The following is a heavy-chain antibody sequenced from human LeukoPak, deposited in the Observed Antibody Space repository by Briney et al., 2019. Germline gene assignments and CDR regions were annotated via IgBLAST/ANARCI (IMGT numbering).Heavy chain of an antibody. CDR3: ARALITMVRGVISWFDP. CDR2: IIPILGIA. CDR1: GGTFSSYA. J-gene: IGHJ5*02. Sequence: ASVKVSCKASGGTFSSYAISWVRQAPGQGLEWMGRIIPILGIANYAQKFQGRVTITADKSTSTAYMELRSLRSDDTAVYYCARALITMVRGVISWFDPWGQGTLVTVSS. V-gene: IGHV1-69*04. D-gene: IGHD3-10*01.